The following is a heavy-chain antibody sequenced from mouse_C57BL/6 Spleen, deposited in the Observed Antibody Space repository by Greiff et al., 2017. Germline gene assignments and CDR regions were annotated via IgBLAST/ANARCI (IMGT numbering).Heavy chain of an antibody. CDR2: INPNNGGT. D-gene: IGHD2-2*01. CDR3: ARMGLRRSWYFDV. Sequence: EVQLQQSGPELVKPGASVKISCKASGYTFTDYYMNWVKQSHGKSLEWIGDINPNNGGTSYNQKFKGKATLTVDKSSSTAYMELRSLTSEDSAVYYCARMGLRRSWYFDVWGTGTTVTVSS. CDR1: GYTFTDYY. V-gene: IGHV1-26*01. J-gene: IGHJ1*03.